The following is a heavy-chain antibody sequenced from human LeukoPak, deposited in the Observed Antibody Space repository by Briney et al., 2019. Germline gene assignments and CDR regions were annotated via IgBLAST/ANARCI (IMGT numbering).Heavy chain of an antibody. CDR3: ARAGYSTSWSAYYFDY. CDR1: GFTFSSYW. D-gene: IGHD6-13*01. Sequence: GGSLRLSCAASGFTFSSYWMHWVRQAPGKGLVWVSRINSDESSTSYADSVKGRFTISRDNAKNTLYLQMNSLRVEDTAVYYCARAGYSTSWSAYYFDYWGQGTLVTVSS. V-gene: IGHV3-74*01. CDR2: INSDESST. J-gene: IGHJ4*02.